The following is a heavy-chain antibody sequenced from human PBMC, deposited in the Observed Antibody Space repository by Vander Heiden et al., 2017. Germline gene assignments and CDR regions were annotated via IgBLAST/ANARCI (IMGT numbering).Heavy chain of an antibody. V-gene: IGHV3-7*01. J-gene: IGHJ4*02. D-gene: IGHD6-19*01. CDR1: GITFSSYW. Sequence: EVQLVESGGGLVQPGGSLKLSCDASGITFSSYWMNWFRQAPGKGMEGVANIKQDGSEKRYIDSVKGRFAISRDNAKQSVYLQMNNLRVDDSAVYYCAGGRGWLTDYWGQGVLVTVSS. CDR3: AGGRGWLTDY. CDR2: IKQDGSEK.